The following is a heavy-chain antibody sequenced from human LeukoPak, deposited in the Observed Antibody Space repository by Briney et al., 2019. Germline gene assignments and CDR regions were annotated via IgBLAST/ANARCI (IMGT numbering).Heavy chain of an antibody. CDR3: ARDGARPPGYYYYYMDV. D-gene: IGHD1-26*01. CDR1: GFTFSHYS. CDR2: INSNGDDT. V-gene: IGHV3-64*01. J-gene: IGHJ6*03. Sequence: PGGSLRLSCAASGFTFSHYSMHWVRQAPGKGLEYVSAINSNGDDTYYVNSVKGRFTISRDNSKNTLYLQMNSLRAEDTAVYYCARDGARPPGYYYYYMDVWGKGTTVTVSS.